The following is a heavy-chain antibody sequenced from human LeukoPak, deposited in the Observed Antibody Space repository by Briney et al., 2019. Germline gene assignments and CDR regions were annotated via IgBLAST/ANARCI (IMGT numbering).Heavy chain of an antibody. D-gene: IGHD1-1*01. CDR1: GGTFSSHT. J-gene: IGHJ5*02. CDR3: ARELERLGWFDP. CDR2: IIPILGIA. Sequence: AASVKVSCKASGGTFSSHTISWVRQAPGQGLEWMGGIIPILGIANYAQKFQGRATITADKSTSTAYMELSSLRSEDTAEYYCARELERLGWFDPWGQGTLVTVSS. V-gene: IGHV1-69*10.